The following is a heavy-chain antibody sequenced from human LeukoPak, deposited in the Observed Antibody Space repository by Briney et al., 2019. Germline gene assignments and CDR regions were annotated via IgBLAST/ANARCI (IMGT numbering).Heavy chain of an antibody. CDR1: GGSISSSSYY. CDR3: ARDSGIAVAGSDNWFDP. D-gene: IGHD6-19*01. V-gene: IGHV4-39*07. J-gene: IGHJ5*02. CDR2: IYYSGST. Sequence: SETLPLTCTVSGGSISSSSYYWGWIRQPPGKGLEWIGSIYYSGSTYYNPSLKSRVPISVDTSKNQFSLKLSSVTAADTAVYYCARDSGIAVAGSDNWFDPWGQGTLVTVSS.